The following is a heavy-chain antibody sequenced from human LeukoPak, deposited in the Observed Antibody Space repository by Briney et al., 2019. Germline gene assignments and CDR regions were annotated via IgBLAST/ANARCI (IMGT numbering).Heavy chain of an antibody. CDR2: ITSGGDYV. Sequence: GRSLRLSCAASGFTFNTFNMNWVRQAPGKGLEWVSSITSGGDYVYYADSVKGRFTTSRDNAKNSLSLQLNSLRVEDTAVYYCARGHYDVLAASYKWTPDYWGQGTLVTVSS. CDR3: ARGHYDVLAASYKWTPDY. D-gene: IGHD3-9*01. J-gene: IGHJ4*02. V-gene: IGHV3-21*01. CDR1: GFTFNTFN.